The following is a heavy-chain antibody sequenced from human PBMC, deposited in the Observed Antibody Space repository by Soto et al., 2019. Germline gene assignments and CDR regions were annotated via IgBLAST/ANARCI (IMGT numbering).Heavy chain of an antibody. Sequence: GGSLRLSCAASGFTFSRYAMTWIRQAPGTGLEWVSSITGSGGATYYADSVKGRFTISRDNSKNTLFLQMISLRAEDTAVYYCATTGGRDFDSWGQGVLVTVSS. CDR3: ATTGGRDFDS. V-gene: IGHV3-23*01. CDR1: GFTFSRYA. J-gene: IGHJ5*01. D-gene: IGHD7-27*01. CDR2: ITGSGGAT.